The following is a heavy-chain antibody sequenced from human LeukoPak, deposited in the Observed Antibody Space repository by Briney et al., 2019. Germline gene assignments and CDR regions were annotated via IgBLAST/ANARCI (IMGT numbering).Heavy chain of an antibody. J-gene: IGHJ3*02. CDR1: GFTFSRYW. D-gene: IGHD1-26*01. V-gene: IGHV3-74*01. CDR2: INSDGGST. Sequence: PGGSLRLSCAASGFTFSRYWMHWVRQTPGQGLVRVSRINSDGGSTINAGSVKGRFTISRDNAKNTLYLQMSSLRVEDTAVYFCARGGSPPEALGDAFDIWGQGTMVTVSS. CDR3: ARGGSPPEALGDAFDI.